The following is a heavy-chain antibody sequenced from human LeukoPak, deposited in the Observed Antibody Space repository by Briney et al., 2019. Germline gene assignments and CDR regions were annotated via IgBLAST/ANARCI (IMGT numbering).Heavy chain of an antibody. J-gene: IGHJ4*02. V-gene: IGHV3-7*01. CDR3: ARPAPYYYDSSGYLIN. CDR2: IKQDGSEK. Sequence: GGSLRLSCAASGFTFSSYWMSWVRQAPGKGLEWVANIKQDGSEKYYVDSVKGRFTISRDNAKNSLYLQMNSLRAEDTAVYYCARPAPYYYDSSGYLINWGQGTLVTVSS. CDR1: GFTFSSYW. D-gene: IGHD3-22*01.